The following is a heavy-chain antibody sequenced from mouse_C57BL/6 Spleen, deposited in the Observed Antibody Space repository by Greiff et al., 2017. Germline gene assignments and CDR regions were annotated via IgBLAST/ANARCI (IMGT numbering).Heavy chain of an antibody. CDR1: GFTFSDYG. J-gene: IGHJ3*01. V-gene: IGHV5-17*01. Sequence: EVQLQESGGGLVKPGGSLKLSCAASGFTFSDYGMHWVRQAPEKGLEWVAYISSGSSTIYYADPVKGRFTISRDNAKNTLFLQMTSLRSEDTAMYYCATAGAWFAYWGQGTLVTVSA. CDR3: ATAGAWFAY. CDR2: ISSGSSTI.